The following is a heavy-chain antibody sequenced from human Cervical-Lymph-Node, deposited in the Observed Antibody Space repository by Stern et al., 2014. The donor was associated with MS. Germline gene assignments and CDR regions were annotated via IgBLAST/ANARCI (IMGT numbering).Heavy chain of an antibody. V-gene: IGHV2-70*01. J-gene: IGHJ4*02. CDR1: GFSLSTSGMC. Sequence: VNLGESGPALVKSTQTLTLTCTFSGFSLSTSGMCLSWLLQPPGLALVWLALIDWDDAKDYSTILKTRLTISKDSSKNQVVLTMTNLDPLDTATYYCARSRSGYDPRDYWGQGTLVTVSS. CDR2: IDWDDAK. D-gene: IGHD5-12*01. CDR3: ARSRSGYDPRDY.